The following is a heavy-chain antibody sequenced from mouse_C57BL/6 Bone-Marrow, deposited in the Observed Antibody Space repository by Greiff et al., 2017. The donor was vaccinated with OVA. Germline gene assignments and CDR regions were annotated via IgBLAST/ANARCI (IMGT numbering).Heavy chain of an antibody. CDR1: GYTFTSYW. Sequence: QVQLQQPGAELVMPGASVKLSCKASGYTFTSYWMHWVKQRPGQGLEWIGEIDPSDSYTNYNQKFKGKSTLTVDKSSSTAYMQLSSLTSEDSAVYYCARDEDYGSSWYFDVWGTGTTVTVSS. CDR2: IDPSDSYT. D-gene: IGHD1-1*01. J-gene: IGHJ1*03. CDR3: ARDEDYGSSWYFDV. V-gene: IGHV1-69*01.